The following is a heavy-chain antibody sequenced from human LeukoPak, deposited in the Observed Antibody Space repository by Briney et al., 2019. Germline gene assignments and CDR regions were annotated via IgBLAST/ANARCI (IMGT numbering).Heavy chain of an antibody. J-gene: IGHJ4*02. V-gene: IGHV3-21*01. CDR2: ISSSSSYI. CDR3: ARGGQWLASYYFDY. CDR1: GFTFSSYS. D-gene: IGHD6-19*01. Sequence: PGGSLRLSCAASGFTFSSYSMIWVRQAPGKGLEWVSSISSSSSYIYYADPVKGRFTISRDNAKNSLYLQMNSLRAEDTAVYYCARGGQWLASYYFDYWGQGTLVTVSS.